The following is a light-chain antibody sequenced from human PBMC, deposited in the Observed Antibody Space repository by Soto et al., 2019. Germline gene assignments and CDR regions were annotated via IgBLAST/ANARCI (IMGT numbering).Light chain of an antibody. Sequence: SYELTQPTSVSVAPGHTARITCGGNNMGSKSVHWYQQKPGQAHVLVVYDDSDRPSGIPERFSGSISGNTATLTISRVEAGDEADYYCQVWDSGSDHVVFGGGTKVTVL. CDR1: NMGSKS. J-gene: IGLJ2*01. V-gene: IGLV3-21*02. CDR3: QVWDSGSDHVV. CDR2: DDS.